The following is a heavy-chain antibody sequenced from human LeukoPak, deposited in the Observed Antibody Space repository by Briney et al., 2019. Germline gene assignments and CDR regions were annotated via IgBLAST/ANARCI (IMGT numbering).Heavy chain of an antibody. D-gene: IGHD5-24*01. CDR3: ARDDRDGYNHDAFDI. CDR2: INHSGST. Sequence: PSETLSLTCAVYGGSFSGYYWSWIRQPPGKGLEWIGEINHSGSTNYNPSLKSRVTISVDTSKNQFSLKLSSVTAADTAVYYCARDDRDGYNHDAFDIWGQGTMVTVSS. CDR1: GGSFSGYY. J-gene: IGHJ3*02. V-gene: IGHV4-34*01.